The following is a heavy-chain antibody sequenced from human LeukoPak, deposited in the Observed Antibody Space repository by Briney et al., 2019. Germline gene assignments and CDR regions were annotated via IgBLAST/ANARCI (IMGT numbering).Heavy chain of an antibody. CDR1: GFTFDDYA. Sequence: GRSLRLSCAASGFTFDDYAMHWVRQAPGKGLGWVSGISWNSGSIGYADSVKGRFTISRDNAKNSLYPQMNSLRAEDTALYYCAKDSGSSGWLDYWGQGTLVTVSS. CDR3: AKDSGSSGWLDY. CDR2: ISWNSGSI. J-gene: IGHJ4*02. V-gene: IGHV3-9*01. D-gene: IGHD6-19*01.